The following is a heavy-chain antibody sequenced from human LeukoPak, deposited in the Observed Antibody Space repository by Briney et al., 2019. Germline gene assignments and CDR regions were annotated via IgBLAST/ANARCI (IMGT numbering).Heavy chain of an antibody. Sequence: ASVKVSCKASGYTFTSYGISWVRQAPGQGLEWMGWISAYNGNTNYAQKLQGRVTMTTDTSTSTAYMELRSLRSDDTAVYYCARATVTTGDYYYYYMDVWGKGTTVTVSS. CDR2: ISAYNGNT. D-gene: IGHD4-11*01. J-gene: IGHJ6*03. CDR1: GYTFTSYG. V-gene: IGHV1-18*01. CDR3: ARATVTTGDYYYYYMDV.